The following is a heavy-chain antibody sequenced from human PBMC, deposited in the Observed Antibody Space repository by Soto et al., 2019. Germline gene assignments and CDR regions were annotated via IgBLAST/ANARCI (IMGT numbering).Heavy chain of an antibody. D-gene: IGHD6-13*01. CDR1: GYSFTSYW. J-gene: IGHJ4*02. CDR3: AVSGISPAVTGY. Sequence: GESLKISCKGSGYSFTSYWITWVRQMPGKGLEWMGRIDPSDSYTNYSPSFQGHVTISADKSISTAYLQWSSLKASDTAMYYCAVSGISPAVTGYWGQGTLVTVSS. V-gene: IGHV5-10-1*01. CDR2: IDPSDSYT.